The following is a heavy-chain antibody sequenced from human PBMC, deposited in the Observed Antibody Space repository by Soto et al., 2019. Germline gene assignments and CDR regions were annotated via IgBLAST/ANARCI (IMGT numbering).Heavy chain of an antibody. CDR3: ARDTGSGYGDYKRDY. D-gene: IGHD4-17*01. CDR1: GYTFTGYY. Sequence: ASVKVSCKASGYTFTGYYMHWVRQAPGQGLEWMGWINPNSGGTNYAQKFQGWVTMTRDTSISTAYMELSRLRSDDTAVYYCARDTGSGYGDYKRDYWGQGTLVTVSS. CDR2: INPNSGGT. V-gene: IGHV1-2*04. J-gene: IGHJ4*02.